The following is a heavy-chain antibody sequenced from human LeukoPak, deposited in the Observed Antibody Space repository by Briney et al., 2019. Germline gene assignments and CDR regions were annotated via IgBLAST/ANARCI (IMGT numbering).Heavy chain of an antibody. J-gene: IGHJ1*01. CDR3: AKDPVHWYSSSSEYFQH. CDR1: GFTFSSYA. D-gene: IGHD6-6*01. Sequence: PGGSLRLSCAASGFTFSSYAMSWVRQALGKGLEWVSVISGSGGSTYYADSVKGRFTTSRDNSKNTLYLQMNSLRAEDTAVYYCAKDPVHWYSSSSEYFQHWGQGTLVTVSS. CDR2: ISGSGGST. V-gene: IGHV3-23*01.